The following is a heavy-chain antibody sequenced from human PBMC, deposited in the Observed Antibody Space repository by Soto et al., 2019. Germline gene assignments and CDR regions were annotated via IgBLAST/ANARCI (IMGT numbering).Heavy chain of an antibody. D-gene: IGHD3-16*01. CDR2: IKEDGSDN. J-gene: IGHJ4*02. CDR1: GFRFSSYW. Sequence: PGGSLRLSCAASGFRFSSYWMTWVRQPPRKGLEWVASIKEDGSDNYYVDSVKGRFAISRDNAKDSLFLQMNTLRAEDTAVYYCARGGSGAWGQQWLRWIYYFDSWDQGTPVTVSS. CDR3: ARGGSGAWGQQWLRWIYYFDS. V-gene: IGHV3-7*03.